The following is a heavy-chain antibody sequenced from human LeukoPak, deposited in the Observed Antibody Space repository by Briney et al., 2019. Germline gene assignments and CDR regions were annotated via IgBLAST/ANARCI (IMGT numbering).Heavy chain of an antibody. V-gene: IGHV1-46*01. CDR1: GYTFTSYY. Sequence: ASVKVSCKASGYTFTSYYMHWVRQAPGQGLEWMGIINPSGGSTSYAQKFQGRVTMTRDMSTSTVYMELSSLRSEDTAVYYCARDPGGHCDGHSCWGSRIDPWGQGTLVTVSS. D-gene: IGHD2-15*01. CDR3: ARDPGGHCDGHSCWGSRIDP. CDR2: INPSGGST. J-gene: IGHJ5*02.